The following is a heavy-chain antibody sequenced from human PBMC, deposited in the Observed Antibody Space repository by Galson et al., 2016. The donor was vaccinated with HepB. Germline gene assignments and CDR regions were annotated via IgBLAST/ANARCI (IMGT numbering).Heavy chain of an antibody. V-gene: IGHV4-59*01. CDR2: IYYSGST. D-gene: IGHD4-11*01. CDR3: ARGDYLFDY. CDR1: GDSINNYY. Sequence: SETLSLTCTVSGDSINNYYWSWIRQPPGKGLEWIGYIYYSGSTKYNPSLKSRVTMSVDTSKNQFPLNLIYVTAADTAVYYCARGDYLFDYWGQGTLVAVSS. J-gene: IGHJ4*02.